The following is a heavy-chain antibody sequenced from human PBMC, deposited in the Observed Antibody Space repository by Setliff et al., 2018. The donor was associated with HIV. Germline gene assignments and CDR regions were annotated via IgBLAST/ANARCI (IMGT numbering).Heavy chain of an antibody. J-gene: IGHJ3*02. CDR1: GGSFNILG. V-gene: IGHV1-69*06. D-gene: IGHD3-10*01. CDR3: ATRPPGVHGFSI. CDR2: IIPVVDAP. Sequence: ASVKVSCKASGGSFNILGFTWVRRAPGQGLEWVGGIIPVVDAPIYAQRFQGRVVITADKSTGTAYMQLSSLKFEDTAVYYCATRPPGVHGFSIWGQGTMVTVSS.